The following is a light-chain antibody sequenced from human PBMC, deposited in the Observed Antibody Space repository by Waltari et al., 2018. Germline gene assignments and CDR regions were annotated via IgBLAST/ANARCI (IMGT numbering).Light chain of an antibody. Sequence: DIQMTKSPSSLSAALADRVPITCRANQSISKYLNWYQQRPGKAPKLLVYFKSSLQSGVPSRFSGSGSGTDFTLTINTLQPEDFATYFCQQSYGPPYTFGQGTRLEIK. CDR3: QQSYGPPYT. CDR1: QSISKY. V-gene: IGKV1-39*01. J-gene: IGKJ2*01. CDR2: FKS.